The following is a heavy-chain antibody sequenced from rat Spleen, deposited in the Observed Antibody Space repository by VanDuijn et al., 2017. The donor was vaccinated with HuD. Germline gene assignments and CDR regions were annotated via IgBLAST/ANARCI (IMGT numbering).Heavy chain of an antibody. Sequence: VQLVETGGGLVQPGKSLKLSCVASGFTFSSYWMYWVRQAPGKGLEWMGVIWDNGNTNYDSALKSRLRISRNTSKSQVFLEMNSLQTEDTATYYCASSIRGTWVFDHWGQGVMVTVSS. CDR3: ASSIRGTWVFDH. D-gene: IGHD4-3*01. J-gene: IGHJ2*01. CDR1: GFTFSSYW. CDR2: IWDNGNT. V-gene: IGHV2-13*01.